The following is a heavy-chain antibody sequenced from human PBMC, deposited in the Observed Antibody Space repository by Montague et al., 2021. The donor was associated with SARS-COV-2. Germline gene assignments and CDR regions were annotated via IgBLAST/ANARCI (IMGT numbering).Heavy chain of an antibody. J-gene: IGHJ6*01. CDR3: AKDTPTGYESSWRNNHYYYGMDV. V-gene: IGHV3-21*01. CDR1: GFIISNNG. D-gene: IGHD3-22*01. CDR2: IGRTSSDI. Sequence: SLRLSCAASGFIISNNGINWVRQAPGKGLEWLSFIGRTSSDIYNSGSLKGRFTVSRDVAKNSVYLQMNGLRAEDTAVYYCAKDTPTGYESSWRNNHYYYGMDVWGQGTTVTVSS.